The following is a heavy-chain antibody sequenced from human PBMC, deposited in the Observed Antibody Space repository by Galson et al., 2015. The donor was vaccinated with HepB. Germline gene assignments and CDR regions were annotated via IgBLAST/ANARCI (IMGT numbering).Heavy chain of an antibody. CDR1: A. CDR2: ISGSGGST. Sequence: AMSWVRQAPGKGLEWVSAISGSGGSTYYADSVKGRFTISRDNSKNTLYLQMNSLRAEDTAVYYCAKDYYGSGSNHYYYYGMDVWGQGTTVTVSS. D-gene: IGHD3-10*01. V-gene: IGHV3-23*01. CDR3: AKDYYGSGSNHYYYYGMDV. J-gene: IGHJ6*02.